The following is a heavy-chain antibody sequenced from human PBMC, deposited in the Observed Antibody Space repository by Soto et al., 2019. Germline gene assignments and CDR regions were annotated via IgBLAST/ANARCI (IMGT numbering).Heavy chain of an antibody. J-gene: IGHJ6*02. D-gene: IGHD3-10*01. CDR1: GGTFNNYV. CDR3: AVPTLVRDYLSLDV. Sequence: QVHLVQSGAEVKKPGSSVKVSCRAAGGTFNNYVFSWVRQAPGQGLQWLGGIIPLFAITNYAQMFEGRVSMTADASMDTAYMELSSLRSEDTAVYYCAVPTLVRDYLSLDVWGQGTTVTVSS. V-gene: IGHV1-69*01. CDR2: IIPLFAIT.